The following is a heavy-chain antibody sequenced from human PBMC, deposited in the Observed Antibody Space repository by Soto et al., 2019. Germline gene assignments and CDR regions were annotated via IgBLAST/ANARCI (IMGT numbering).Heavy chain of an antibody. CDR3: ARDTAESRPSSSSSAQTMGATGPSDP. CDR1: GYTFTSYG. J-gene: IGHJ5*02. Sequence: ASVKVSCKASGYTFTSYGISWVRQAPGQGLEWMGWISAYNGNTNYAQKLQGRVTMTTDTSTSTAYMELRSLRSDDTAVYYCARDTAESRPSSSSSAQTMGATGPSDPWGQGTLVTVSS. V-gene: IGHV1-18*01. CDR2: ISAYNGNT. D-gene: IGHD6-6*01.